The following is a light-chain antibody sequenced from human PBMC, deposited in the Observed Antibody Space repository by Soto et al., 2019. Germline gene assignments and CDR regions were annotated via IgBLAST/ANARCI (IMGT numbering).Light chain of an antibody. CDR2: KAS. J-gene: IGKJ1*01. CDR1: QSISSW. Sequence: DIQMTQSPATLSASVGDRVTITCRASQSISSWLAWYQQKPGKAPKLLIYKASNLESGVPSRFSGSGSGTEFTLTISSLQPDDFATYYCQQYHSYSSTFGQGTKVDI. V-gene: IGKV1-5*03. CDR3: QQYHSYSST.